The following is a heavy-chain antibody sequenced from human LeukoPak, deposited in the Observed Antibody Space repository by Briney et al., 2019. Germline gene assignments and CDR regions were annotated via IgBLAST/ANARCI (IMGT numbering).Heavy chain of an antibody. CDR1: GGSISSSSYY. CDR3: ARELRSGFGEYYFDY. V-gene: IGHV4-61*01. CDR2: IYYSGST. Sequence: SETLSLTCTVSGGSISSSSYYWGWIRQPPGKGLEWIGYIYYSGSTNYNPSLKSRVTISVDTSKNQFSLKLSSVTAADTAVYYCARELRSGFGEYYFDYWGQGTLVTVSS. J-gene: IGHJ4*02. D-gene: IGHD3-10*01.